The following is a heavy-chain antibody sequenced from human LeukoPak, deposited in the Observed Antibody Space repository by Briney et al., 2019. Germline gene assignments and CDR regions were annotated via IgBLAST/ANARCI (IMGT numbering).Heavy chain of an antibody. V-gene: IGHV1-2*02. J-gene: IGHJ4*02. CDR1: GYTFTGYY. CDR2: INPNSGGT. CDR3: ARDCCSSTSCYACFDY. Sequence: AASVKVSCKASGYTFTGYYMHWVRQAPGQGLEWMGWINPNSGGTNYAQKFQGRVTMTRDTSISTAYMELSRLRSDDTAVYYCARDCCSSTSCYACFDYWGQGTLVTVSS. D-gene: IGHD2-2*01.